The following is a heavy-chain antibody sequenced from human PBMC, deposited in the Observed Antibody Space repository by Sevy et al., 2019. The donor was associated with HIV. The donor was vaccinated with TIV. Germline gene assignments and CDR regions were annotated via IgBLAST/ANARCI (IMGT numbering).Heavy chain of an antibody. CDR2: IGGSGVST. CDR1: GFTLNNYA. V-gene: IGHV3-23*01. D-gene: IGHD3-22*01. J-gene: IGHJ4*02. Sequence: GGSLRLSCAASGFTLNNYAMNWVRQAPGKGLEWVSGIGGSGVSTYYADSVKGRFTISRDNSKNTLYLQMNSLRAEDTAVYYCAKDSYFDNTLFDYWGQGTLVTVSS. CDR3: AKDSYFDNTLFDY.